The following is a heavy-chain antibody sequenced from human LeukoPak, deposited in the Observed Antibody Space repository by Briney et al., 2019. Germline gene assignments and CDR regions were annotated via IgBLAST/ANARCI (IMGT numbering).Heavy chain of an antibody. Sequence: GESLQISCKGSGNSFTSYWIGWVRQLPGKGLEWMGIIYPGDSDTRYSPSFQGQVTISADKSISTAYLQWSSLKASDTAMYYCARHKYYYDSSGYFPRTNWFDPWGQGTLVTVSS. CDR1: GNSFTSYW. J-gene: IGHJ5*02. D-gene: IGHD3-22*01. CDR2: IYPGDSDT. CDR3: ARHKYYYDSSGYFPRTNWFDP. V-gene: IGHV5-51*01.